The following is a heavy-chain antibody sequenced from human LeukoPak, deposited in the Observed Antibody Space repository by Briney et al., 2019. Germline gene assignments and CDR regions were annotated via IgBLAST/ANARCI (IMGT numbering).Heavy chain of an antibody. CDR1: GFTLRSYA. CDR3: AKSQQLSGFPFDF. D-gene: IGHD3-22*01. Sequence: GGSLRLSCAASGFTLRSYAMSWVRQAPGKGLEWVSAISGSGETSYHANSVEGRFTISRDNSNTLYLQMNSLREDDTAIYYCAKSQQLSGFPFDFWGQGTLVIVSS. CDR2: ISGSGETS. J-gene: IGHJ4*02. V-gene: IGHV3-23*01.